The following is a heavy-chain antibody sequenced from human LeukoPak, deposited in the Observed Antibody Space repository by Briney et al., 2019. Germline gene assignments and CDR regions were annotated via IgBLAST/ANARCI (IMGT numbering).Heavy chain of an antibody. CDR3: ARVAVYRGTYYYYYMDV. J-gene: IGHJ6*03. V-gene: IGHV4-39*07. Sequence: SETLSLTCTVSGGSISSSSYYWDWIRQPPGKGLEWIGSIYYSGSTYYNPSLKSRVTISLDTSKNQFFLKLSSVTAADTAVYYCARVAVYRGTYYYYYMDVWGKGTTVTVSS. CDR2: IYYSGST. CDR1: GGSISSSSYY. D-gene: IGHD4-11*01.